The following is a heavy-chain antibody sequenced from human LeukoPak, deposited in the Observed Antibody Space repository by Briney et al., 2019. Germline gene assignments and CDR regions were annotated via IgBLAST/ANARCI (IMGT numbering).Heavy chain of an antibody. Sequence: GASVKVSCKASGGTFSSYAISWVRQAPGQGLEWMGGIIPIFGTANYAQKFQGRVTITADESTSTAYMELSSLRSEDTAVYYCARDPGNGSGSYYKIPPYYYGMDVWGQGTTVTVSS. D-gene: IGHD3-10*01. V-gene: IGHV1-69*13. CDR1: GGTFSSYA. CDR2: IIPIFGTA. J-gene: IGHJ6*02. CDR3: ARDPGNGSGSYYKIPPYYYGMDV.